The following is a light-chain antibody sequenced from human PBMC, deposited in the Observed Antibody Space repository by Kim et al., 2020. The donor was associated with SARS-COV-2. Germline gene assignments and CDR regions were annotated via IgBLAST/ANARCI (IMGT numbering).Light chain of an antibody. CDR1: QSVLYISNNKNY. CDR2: WAS. V-gene: IGKV4-1*01. CDR3: QQYFNTPWT. J-gene: IGKJ1*01. Sequence: ATITCKSSQSVLYISNNKNYLAWYQQKPGQPPKLLIYWASTRESRVPDRFSVSGSGTDFTLTISSLQAEDVAVYYCQQYFNTPWTFGQGTKVDIK.